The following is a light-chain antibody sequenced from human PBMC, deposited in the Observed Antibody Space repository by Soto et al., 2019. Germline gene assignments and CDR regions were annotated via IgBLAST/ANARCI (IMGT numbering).Light chain of an antibody. Sequence: DIQMTQSPSTLSASVGDRVTISCRASQTISNWLAWYQQKPGKAPKLLIYDASSLESGVPSRFSGSGSGTEFTLTISSLQPEDFATYYCQHYGAAPITFGQGTRLEI. CDR3: QHYGAAPIT. CDR1: QTISNW. V-gene: IGKV1-5*01. J-gene: IGKJ5*01. CDR2: DAS.